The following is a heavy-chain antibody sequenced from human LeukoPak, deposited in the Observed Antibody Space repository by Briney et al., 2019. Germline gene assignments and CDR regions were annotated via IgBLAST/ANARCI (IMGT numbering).Heavy chain of an antibody. CDR1: GGSISSGSYY. D-gene: IGHD5-24*01. Sequence: SETLSLTCTVSGGSISSGSYYWSWIRQPAGKGLEWIGRIYTSGSTNYNPSLKSRVTISVDTSKNQFSLKLSSVTAADTAVYYCARERVEDGYNSIPDFWGQGTLVTVSS. J-gene: IGHJ4*02. CDR3: ARERVEDGYNSIPDF. V-gene: IGHV4-61*02. CDR2: IYTSGST.